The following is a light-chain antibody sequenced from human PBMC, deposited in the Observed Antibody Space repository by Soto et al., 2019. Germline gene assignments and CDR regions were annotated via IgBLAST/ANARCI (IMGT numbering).Light chain of an antibody. Sequence: DIQLTHSPSFLSASVGDRVTITCRASQGISSYLAWYQQKPGKVPQLLIYEASILQSGVPSRFSGGGSGTKFTLTISSLQPDDFATYYCLQYNSYSRTFGQGTKVDI. V-gene: IGKV1-9*01. J-gene: IGKJ1*01. CDR3: LQYNSYSRT. CDR2: EAS. CDR1: QGISSY.